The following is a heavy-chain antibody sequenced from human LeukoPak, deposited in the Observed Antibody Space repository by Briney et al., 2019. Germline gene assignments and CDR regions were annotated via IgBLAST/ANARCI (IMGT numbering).Heavy chain of an antibody. CDR2: IKQDGSEK. J-gene: IGHJ4*02. V-gene: IGHV3-7*01. D-gene: IGHD3-16*01. CDR3: ASGRGLGY. Sequence: GGSLRLYCAASGFTFSSYWMSWVRQAPGKGLEWVANIKQDGSEKYYVDSVKGRFTISRDNAKNSLYLQMNSLRAEDRALYYWASGRGLGYWGQGTLVTVSS. CDR1: GFTFSSYW.